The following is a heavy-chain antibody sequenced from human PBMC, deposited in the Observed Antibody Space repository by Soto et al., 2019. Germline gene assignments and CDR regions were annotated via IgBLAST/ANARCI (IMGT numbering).Heavy chain of an antibody. CDR2: MNPNSGNT. CDR3: ARDRITMVRGVFNWFDP. J-gene: IGHJ5*02. D-gene: IGHD3-10*01. Sequence: ASVKVSCKASGYTFTSYDINWVRQATGQGLEWMGWMNPNSGNTGYAQKFQGRVTMTRNTSISTAYMELSSLRSEDTAVYYCARDRITMVRGVFNWFDPWGQGTLVAVS. V-gene: IGHV1-8*01. CDR1: GYTFTSYD.